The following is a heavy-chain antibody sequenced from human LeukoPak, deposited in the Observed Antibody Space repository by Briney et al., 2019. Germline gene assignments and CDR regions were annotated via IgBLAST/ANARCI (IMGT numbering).Heavy chain of an antibody. Sequence: GTSLRLSCAASGFTFSRLGMQWVRQAPGKGLEWVAFIRYDGSNKYYADSVKGRFTISRDNSKNTLYLQMNSLRAEDTAVYYCAKDQTMVRGVIITDAFDIWGQGTMVTVSS. V-gene: IGHV3-30*02. CDR2: IRYDGSNK. D-gene: IGHD3-10*01. J-gene: IGHJ3*02. CDR1: GFTFSRLG. CDR3: AKDQTMVRGVIITDAFDI.